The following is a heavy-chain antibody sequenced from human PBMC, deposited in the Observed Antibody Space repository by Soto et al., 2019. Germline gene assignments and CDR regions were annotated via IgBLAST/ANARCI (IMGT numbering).Heavy chain of an antibody. CDR3: ANHYDSSGYYYRGLDY. V-gene: IGHV1-69*12. Sequence: QVQLVQSGAEVKKPGSSVKVSCKASGGTFSSYAISWVRQAPGQGLEWMGGIIPIFVTAGYAQKFQGRVTITADESTSRGNMELSSLISEDTAVYYCANHYDSSGYYYRGLDYWGQGTLVTVSS. J-gene: IGHJ4*02. D-gene: IGHD3-22*01. CDR2: IIPIFVTA. CDR1: GGTFSSYA.